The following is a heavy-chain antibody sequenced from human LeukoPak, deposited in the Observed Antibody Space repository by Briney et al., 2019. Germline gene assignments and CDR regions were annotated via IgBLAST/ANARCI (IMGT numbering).Heavy chain of an antibody. D-gene: IGHD4-17*01. CDR2: IKQDGSEK. J-gene: IGHJ3*02. V-gene: IGHV3-7*01. Sequence: PGGSLRLSCAASGFTFSSYWMSWVRQAPGKGLEWVANIKQDGSEKYYVDSVKGRFTISRDNAKNSLYLQMNSLRAEDTAVYYCARDGSLTTDSAFDIWGQGTMVTVSS. CDR3: ARDGSLTTDSAFDI. CDR1: GFTFSSYW.